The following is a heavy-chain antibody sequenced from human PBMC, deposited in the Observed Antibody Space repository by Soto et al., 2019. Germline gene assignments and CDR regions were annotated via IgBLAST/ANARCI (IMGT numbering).Heavy chain of an antibody. J-gene: IGHJ4*02. Sequence: GASLRLSCVASGFTFSNYRMHWVRQAPGKGLEWVTVISNDGSIKYYADSVKGRFTVSRDNSENTLFLQMNSLRTEDTAVYYCAKPLYDSNGYYIDYWGQGTLVTVSS. CDR1: GFTFSNYR. CDR3: AKPLYDSNGYYIDY. CDR2: ISNDGSIK. D-gene: IGHD3-22*01. V-gene: IGHV3-30*18.